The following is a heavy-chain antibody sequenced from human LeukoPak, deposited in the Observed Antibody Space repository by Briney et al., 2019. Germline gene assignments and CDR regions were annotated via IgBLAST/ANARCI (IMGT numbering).Heavy chain of an antibody. Sequence: PGGSLRLSCAASGFTFSSYAMSWVRQAPGKGLEWVSAISGSGGSTYYADSVKGRFTISRDNSKNTLYLQMNSLRAEDTAVYYCAKDQAPSWYIHPWDYWGQGTLVTVSS. CDR1: GFTFSSYA. V-gene: IGHV3-23*01. CDR3: AKDQAPSWYIHPWDY. J-gene: IGHJ4*02. CDR2: ISGSGGST. D-gene: IGHD6-13*01.